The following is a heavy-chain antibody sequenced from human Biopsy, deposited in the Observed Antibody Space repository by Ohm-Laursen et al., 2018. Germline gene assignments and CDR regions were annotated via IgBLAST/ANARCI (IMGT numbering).Heavy chain of an antibody. CDR1: GYSFTSYY. CDR2: MNPNSGNT. D-gene: IGHD6-19*01. J-gene: IGHJ4*02. Sequence: SVKVSCKASGYSFTSYYMHWVRQATGQGLEWMGWMNPNSGNTDYAQKFQGRVTMTRNTSISTVYMELSSLRSADTAVYFCARNTGWYGDLYYFDYWGQGTLVTVSS. V-gene: IGHV1-8*02. CDR3: ARNTGWYGDLYYFDY.